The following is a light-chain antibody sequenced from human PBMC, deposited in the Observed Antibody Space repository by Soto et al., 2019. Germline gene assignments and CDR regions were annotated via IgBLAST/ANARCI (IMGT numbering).Light chain of an antibody. CDR1: QSVGNNY. V-gene: IGKV3-20*01. J-gene: IGKJ2*01. CDR2: EAS. CDR3: QQYANSHRT. Sequence: EIVLTQSPGTLSLSPGERAALSCRASQSVGNNYLAWYQQRPGQTPRLLIYEASTRATGIPDRFSGSGSGTDFTLTISRLEPEDFAMYYCQQYANSHRTFGQGTKLEI.